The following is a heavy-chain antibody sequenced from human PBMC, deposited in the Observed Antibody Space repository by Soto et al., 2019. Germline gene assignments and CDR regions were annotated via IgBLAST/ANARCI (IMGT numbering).Heavy chain of an antibody. Sequence: GGSLRLSCAASGFTFSDHYMDWVRQAPGKGLEWVGRTRNKANSYTTEYAASVKGRFTISRDDSKNSLYLQMNSLKTEDTAVYYCARAARGNWNYFDYWGQGTLVTVSS. D-gene: IGHD1-1*01. CDR2: TRNKANSYTT. CDR1: GFTFSDHY. CDR3: ARAARGNWNYFDY. V-gene: IGHV3-72*01. J-gene: IGHJ4*02.